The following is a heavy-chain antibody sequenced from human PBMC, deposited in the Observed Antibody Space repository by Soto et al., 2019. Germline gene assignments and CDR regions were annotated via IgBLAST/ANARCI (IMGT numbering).Heavy chain of an antibody. D-gene: IGHD3-22*01. CDR1: GFTFSNFA. CDR2: LSGSGGNT. V-gene: IGHV3-23*01. CDR3: AKVPEAPYDSSGYYYPGV. Sequence: GGSLRLSCAASGFTFSNFAMTWVRQAPGKGLDWVSSLSGSGGNTYYAAPVKGRFTLSRDNSKNTLYLQMNSLRAEDTAVYYCAKVPEAPYDSSGYYYPGVWGQGTMVTVSS. J-gene: IGHJ3*01.